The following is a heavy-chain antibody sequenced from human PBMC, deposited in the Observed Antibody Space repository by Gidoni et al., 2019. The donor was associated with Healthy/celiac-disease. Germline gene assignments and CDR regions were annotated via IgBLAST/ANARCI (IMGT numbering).Heavy chain of an antibody. D-gene: IGHD3-16*01. CDR3: ARGWGVFDY. CDR1: GFTFSSYW. J-gene: IGHJ4*02. V-gene: IGHV3-7*03. Sequence: EVQLVESGGGLVQPGGSLRLSCAASGFTFSSYWMSWARQAPGKGLEWVANKTQDGSEKYYVDSVKGRFTISRDNAKNSLDLQMNSLGAEDTAVYYWARGWGVFDYWGQGTLVTVSS. CDR2: KTQDGSEK.